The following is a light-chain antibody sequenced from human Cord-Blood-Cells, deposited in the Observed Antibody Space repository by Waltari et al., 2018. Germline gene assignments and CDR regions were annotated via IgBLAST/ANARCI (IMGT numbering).Light chain of an antibody. V-gene: IGKV1-9*01. CDR3: QQLNSYPYT. Sequence: DIQLTQSPSFLSASVGDRVTITCRASQGISSSLAWYQQKPGKAPKLLIHSASTLQSGVPSRFSGSGSGTEFTLTISSLQPEDFATYYCQQLNSYPYTFGQGTKLEIK. J-gene: IGKJ2*01. CDR2: SAS. CDR1: QGISSS.